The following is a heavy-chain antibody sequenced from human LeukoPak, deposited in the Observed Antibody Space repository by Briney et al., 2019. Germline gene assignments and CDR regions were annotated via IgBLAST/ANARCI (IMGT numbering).Heavy chain of an antibody. CDR2: IGGYNGNT. D-gene: IGHD6-13*01. V-gene: IGHV1-18*04. Sequence: ASVKVSCKASGYTFTSYGISWVRQAPGQGLEWMGWIGGYNGNTNYAQKLQGRVTMTTDTSTSTAYMELRSLRSDDTAVYYCARDLSQYSNSWGGYWGQGTLVTVSS. CDR3: ARDLSQYSNSWGGY. J-gene: IGHJ4*02. CDR1: GYTFTSYG.